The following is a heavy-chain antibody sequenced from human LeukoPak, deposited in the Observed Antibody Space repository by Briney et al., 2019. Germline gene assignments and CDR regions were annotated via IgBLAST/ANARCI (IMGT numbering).Heavy chain of an antibody. V-gene: IGHV4-34*01. CDR2: INHSGST. CDR1: GGSFSGYY. J-gene: IGHJ4*02. Sequence: SETLSLTCAVYGGSFSGYYWSWIRQPPGKGLEWFGEINHSGSTNYNPSLKSRVTISVDTSKNQFSLKLSSVTAADTAVYYCARVTVTGTTGGGFGYWGQGTLVTVSS. D-gene: IGHD1-7*01. CDR3: ARVTVTGTTGGGFGY.